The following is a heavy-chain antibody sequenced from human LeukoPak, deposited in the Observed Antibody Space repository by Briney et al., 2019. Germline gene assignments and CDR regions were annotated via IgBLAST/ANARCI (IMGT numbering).Heavy chain of an antibody. J-gene: IGHJ6*02. CDR3: ARDSTIPYYYYGMDV. V-gene: IGHV3-53*01. D-gene: IGHD5/OR15-5a*01. Sequence: PGGSLRLSCAASGFTVSSNYMSWVRQAPGKGLEWVSVIYSGGSTYYADSVKGRFTISRDNSKNTLYLQMNSLRAEDTAVYYCARDSTIPYYYYGMDVWGQGTTVTVSS. CDR2: IYSGGST. CDR1: GFTVSSNY.